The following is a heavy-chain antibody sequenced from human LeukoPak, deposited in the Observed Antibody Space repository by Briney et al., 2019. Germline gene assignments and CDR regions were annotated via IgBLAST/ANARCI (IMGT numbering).Heavy chain of an antibody. V-gene: IGHV1-18*01. CDR3: ARDGEYSSSLVLDAFDI. CDR1: GYTFTSYG. D-gene: IGHD6-6*01. J-gene: IGHJ3*02. Sequence: ASVKVSRKASGYTFTSYGISWVRQAPGQGLEWMGWISAYNGNTNYAQKLQGRVTMTTDTSTSTAYMELRSLRSDDTAVYYCARDGEYSSSLVLDAFDIWGQGTMVTVSS. CDR2: ISAYNGNT.